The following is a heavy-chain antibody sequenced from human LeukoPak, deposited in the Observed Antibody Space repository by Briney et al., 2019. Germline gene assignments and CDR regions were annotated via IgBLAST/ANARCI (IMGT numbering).Heavy chain of an antibody. J-gene: IGHJ4*02. D-gene: IGHD2-15*01. CDR3: ARWINCSGGSCSYYFDY. CDR2: INHSGST. Sequence: SETLSLTCDVYGGSFSGYYWSWIRQPPGKGLEWIGEINHSGSTNYNPYLKSRVTISVDTSKNQFSLKLSSVTAADTAVYYCARWINCSGGSCSYYFDYWGQGTLVTVSS. V-gene: IGHV4-34*01. CDR1: GGSFSGYY.